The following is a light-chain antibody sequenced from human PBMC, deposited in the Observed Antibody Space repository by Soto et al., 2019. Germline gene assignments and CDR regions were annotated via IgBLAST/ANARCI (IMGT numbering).Light chain of an antibody. CDR1: QSVSSY. CDR2: DAS. Sequence: EIVLTQSPATLSLSPVERATLSFRASQSVSSYLAWYQQKPGQAPRLLIYDASNRATGIPARFSGSGSRTDFTLTISSLEPEDFAVYYCQQCYNWPQWTFGQGTKWIS. J-gene: IGKJ1*01. V-gene: IGKV3-11*01. CDR3: QQCYNWPQWT.